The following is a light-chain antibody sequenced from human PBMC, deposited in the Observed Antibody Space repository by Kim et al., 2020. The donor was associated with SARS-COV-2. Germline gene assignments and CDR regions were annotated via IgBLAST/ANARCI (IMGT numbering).Light chain of an antibody. CDR2: AKN. CDR1: SLRSYS. V-gene: IGLV3-19*01. Sequence: SSELTQDPAVSVALGQTVRITCQGDSLRSYSTTWYRQKPGQAPALVIYAKNNRPSGIPGRFSASTSGNTASLTITGAQGEDEADYYCNSRDSSGSYWVFGGGTQLTVL. CDR3: NSRDSSGSYWV. J-gene: IGLJ3*02.